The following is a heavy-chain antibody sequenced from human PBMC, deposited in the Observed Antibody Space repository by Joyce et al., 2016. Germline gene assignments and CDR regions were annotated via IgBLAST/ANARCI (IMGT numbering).Heavy chain of an antibody. D-gene: IGHD1-14*01. Sequence: QVLLVQSGATVKRPGSSLRVSCKYSGGAFSNFTVNWVRQAPGQRLEWMGGIIPCVGAAKYAEHFQGRVTLTADLSTRTAYMELSSLTSADTAVYYCARGGTSSDHYFFYTLDVWGPGTTVIVSS. V-gene: IGHV1-69*12. J-gene: IGHJ6*02. CDR3: ARGGTSSDHYFFYTLDV. CDR1: GGAFSNFT. CDR2: IIPCVGAA.